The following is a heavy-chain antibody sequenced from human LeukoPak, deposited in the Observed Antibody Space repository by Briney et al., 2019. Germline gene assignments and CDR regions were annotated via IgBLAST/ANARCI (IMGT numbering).Heavy chain of an antibody. CDR3: AKLAGVVPAATTPFDY. V-gene: IGHV3-30*18. D-gene: IGHD2-2*01. Sequence: PGRSLRLSCAASGFTFSSYGMHWVRQAPGKGLEWVAVISYDGSNKYYADSVRGRFTISRDNSKNTLYLHMNSLRAEDTAVYYCAKLAGVVPAATTPFDYWGQGTLVTVSS. J-gene: IGHJ4*02. CDR2: ISYDGSNK. CDR1: GFTFSSYG.